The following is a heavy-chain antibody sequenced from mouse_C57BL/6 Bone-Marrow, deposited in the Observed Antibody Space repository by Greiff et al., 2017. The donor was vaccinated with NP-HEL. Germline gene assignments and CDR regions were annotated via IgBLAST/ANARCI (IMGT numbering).Heavy chain of an antibody. J-gene: IGHJ1*03. CDR3: LRPDWYFDV. D-gene: IGHD1-1*01. CDR1: GYTFTDYY. Sequence: EVQLQQSGPELVKPGASVKMSCTASGYTFTDYYMHWVKQSHGKSLEWIGYINPNNGGTSYNQKFKGKATLTVNKSSSTAYMELRSLTSEDAAVYYCLRPDWYFDVWGTGTTVTVSS. V-gene: IGHV1-22*01. CDR2: INPNNGGT.